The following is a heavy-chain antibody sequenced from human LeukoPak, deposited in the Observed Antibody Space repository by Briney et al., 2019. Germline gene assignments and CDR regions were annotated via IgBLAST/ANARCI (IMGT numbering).Heavy chain of an antibody. V-gene: IGHV3-23*01. CDR2: ISGSGGST. J-gene: IGHJ4*02. CDR3: AKSLRGRETSSFDY. D-gene: IGHD3-10*01. Sequence: PGGSLRLSCAVSGFTFSGYAMSWVRQAPGKGLESVSVISGSGGSTYHADSVKGRFTISRDNSKNTLYLQMNSLRAEDTAVYYCAKSLRGRETSSFDYWGQGTLVTVSS. CDR1: GFTFSGYA.